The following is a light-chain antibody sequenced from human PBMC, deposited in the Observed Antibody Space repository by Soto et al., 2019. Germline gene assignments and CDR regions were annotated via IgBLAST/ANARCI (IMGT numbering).Light chain of an antibody. Sequence: QSVLTQAASVSGSPGQSIAISCTGTSSDIGAYNYVSWYQQHPGKAPKLIIYDASNRPSGLSDRFSGSKSGNTASLTIFGLQAEDEADYYCSSYTSSTTYVFGTGTKVTV. CDR2: DAS. V-gene: IGLV2-14*03. CDR1: SSDIGAYNY. CDR3: SSYTSSTTYV. J-gene: IGLJ1*01.